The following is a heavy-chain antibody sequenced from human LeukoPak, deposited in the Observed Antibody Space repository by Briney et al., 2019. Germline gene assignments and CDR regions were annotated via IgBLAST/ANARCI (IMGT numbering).Heavy chain of an antibody. V-gene: IGHV4-4*02. J-gene: IGHJ2*01. CDR1: GGSISSSNW. CDR3: ASGGSPGVPAAIQTPYWYFDL. CDR2: IYHSGST. D-gene: IGHD2-2*02. Sequence: PSGTLSLTCAVSGGSISSSNWWSWVRQPPGKGLEWIGEIYHSGSTNYNPSLKSRVTISVDKSKNQFSLKLSSVTAADTAVYYCASGGSPGVPAAIQTPYWYFDLWGRGTLVTVSS.